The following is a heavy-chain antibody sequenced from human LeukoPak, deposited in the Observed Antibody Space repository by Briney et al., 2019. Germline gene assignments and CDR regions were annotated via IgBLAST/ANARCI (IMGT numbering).Heavy chain of an antibody. CDR1: GLTVSSNY. Sequence: PGGSLRLSCAASGLTVSSNYMTWVRQAPGKGLEWVSVIYAGGSTYYADSVKGRFTISRDHSKNTLYLQMNSLRAEDTAVYYCARRKSSSHAFDFWGQGTMVTVSS. V-gene: IGHV3-66*01. D-gene: IGHD6-6*01. CDR3: ARRKSSSHAFDF. CDR2: IYAGGST. J-gene: IGHJ3*01.